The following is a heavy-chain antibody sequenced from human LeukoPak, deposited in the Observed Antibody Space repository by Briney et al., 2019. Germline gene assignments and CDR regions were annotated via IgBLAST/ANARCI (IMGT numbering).Heavy chain of an antibody. CDR3: ARALYSSGWKFDY. CDR2: IYYSGST. V-gene: IGHV4-59*12. D-gene: IGHD6-19*01. J-gene: IGHJ4*02. Sequence: SETLSLTCTVSGGSISSYYWSWIRQPPGKGLEWIGSIYYSGSTYYNPSLKSRVTISVDTSKNQFSLKLSSVTAADTAVYYCARALYSSGWKFDYWGQGTLVTVSS. CDR1: GGSISSYY.